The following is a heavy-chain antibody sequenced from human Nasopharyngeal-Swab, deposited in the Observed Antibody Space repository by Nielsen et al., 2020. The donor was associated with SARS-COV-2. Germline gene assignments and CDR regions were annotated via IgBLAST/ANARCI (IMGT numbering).Heavy chain of an antibody. Sequence: GGSLRLSCAASGFTFSSYGMHWVRQAPGKGLEWVAVISYDGSNKYYADSVKGRFTISRDNSKNTLYLQMNSLRAEDTAVYYCAKASRGGGCDYVSYWGQGTLVTVPS. V-gene: IGHV3-30*18. CDR3: AKASRGGGCDYVSY. D-gene: IGHD5-12*01. CDR2: ISYDGSNK. CDR1: GFTFSSYG. J-gene: IGHJ4*02.